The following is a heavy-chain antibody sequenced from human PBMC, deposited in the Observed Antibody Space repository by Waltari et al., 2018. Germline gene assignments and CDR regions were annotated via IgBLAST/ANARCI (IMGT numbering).Heavy chain of an antibody. V-gene: IGHV4-34*01. J-gene: IGHJ4*02. CDR1: GGSFHNYY. CDR2: NQPNESN. D-gene: IGHD1-1*01. Sequence: QVQLQQWGAGLLKPSETLSLTCAVYGGSFHNYYLTWTRQPPGKGLEWIGKNQPNESNNSNPSLESRLTIIIDTSKNQFSLKLSSETAADTAVYYCSRGRDPYKGVSLWGQGTLVTVSS. CDR3: SRGRDPYKGVSL.